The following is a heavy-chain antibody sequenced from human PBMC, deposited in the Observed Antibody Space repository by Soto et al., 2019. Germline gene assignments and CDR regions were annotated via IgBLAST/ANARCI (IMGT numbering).Heavy chain of an antibody. CDR3: ARTGRTRPNWFDP. CDR1: GFTVDVYV. CDR2: INWNGGST. D-gene: IGHD1-26*01. J-gene: IGHJ5*02. V-gene: IGHV3-20*01. Sequence: PGWSLRLACAASGFTVDVYVMSVLRQTPGKGLEWVSGINWNGGSTGYADSVKGRFTISRDNAKNSPYLQMNSLRAEDTALYHCARTGRTRPNWFDPWGQGTLVTVSS.